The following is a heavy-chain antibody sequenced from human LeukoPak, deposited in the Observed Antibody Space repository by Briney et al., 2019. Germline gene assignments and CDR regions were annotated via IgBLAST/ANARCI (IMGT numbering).Heavy chain of an antibody. D-gene: IGHD2-21*02. CDR1: GYTFTRYD. V-gene: IGHV1-46*01. Sequence: GASVKVSCKASGYTFTRYDMHWVGQATGQGLEWRGIIKTSGGSTSYAQKVQGKVTMTRETATRTVYMELSRRRSDDTAIYYFARELVDGGDDRGALDMWGQGTMVTVSS. J-gene: IGHJ3*02. CDR3: ARELVDGGDDRGALDM. CDR2: IKTSGGST.